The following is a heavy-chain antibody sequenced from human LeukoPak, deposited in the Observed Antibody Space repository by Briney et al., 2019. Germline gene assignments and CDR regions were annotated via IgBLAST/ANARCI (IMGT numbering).Heavy chain of an antibody. V-gene: IGHV3-74*01. J-gene: IGHJ4*02. Sequence: PGGSLRLSCAASGFTFSSYWMHWVRQVPGKGLMWVSRIKTDGSSTSYAVSVKGRFTISRDNAKNTLYLQMNSLRVEDTAVYYCARDFMYSITCAGCWGQGTLVTVSS. CDR3: ARDFMYSITCAGC. D-gene: IGHD6-13*01. CDR2: IKTDGSST. CDR1: GFTFSSYW.